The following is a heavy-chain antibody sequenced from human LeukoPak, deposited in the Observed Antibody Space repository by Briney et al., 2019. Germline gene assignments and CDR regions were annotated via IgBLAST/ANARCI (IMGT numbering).Heavy chain of an antibody. D-gene: IGHD1-1*01. J-gene: IGHJ6*03. Sequence: GGSLRLSCAASGFTFSSYAMHWVRQAPGKGLEWVAVISYDGSNKYYAESVKGRFTISRENSKDTLYLKMNSLRPEDTAVYYCARGGRNEMWYYYMDVWGKGTTVTVSS. CDR1: GFTFSSYA. V-gene: IGHV3-30-3*01. CDR2: ISYDGSNK. CDR3: ARGGRNEMWYYYMDV.